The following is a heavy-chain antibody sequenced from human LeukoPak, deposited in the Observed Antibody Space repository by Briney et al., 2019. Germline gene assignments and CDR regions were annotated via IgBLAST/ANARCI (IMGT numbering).Heavy chain of an antibody. V-gene: IGHV3-23*01. CDR1: GFTFSSYA. D-gene: IGHD2-8*01. CDR3: AKDRSCTNNICHGDFDY. CDR2: ISGSGSSA. J-gene: IGHJ4*02. Sequence: QSGGSLRLSCAASGFTFSSYAMSWVRQAPGKGLEWVSDISGSGSSAYYADSVKGRFTISRDNSKNTLYLQMNSLRAEDTAVYYCAKDRSCTNNICHGDFDYWGQGTLVTVSS.